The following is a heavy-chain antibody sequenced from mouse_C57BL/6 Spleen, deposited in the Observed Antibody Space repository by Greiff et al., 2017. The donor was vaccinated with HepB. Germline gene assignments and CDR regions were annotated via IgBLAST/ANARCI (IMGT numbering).Heavy chain of an antibody. CDR3: AKDDGAMDY. V-gene: IGHV5-17*01. CDR2: ISSGSSTN. Sequence: EVQLMESGGGLVKPGASLKLSCAASGFTFSDYGMHWVRQAPEKGLEWVAYISSGSSTNYYADTVKGRFTISRDNAKDTLFLQMTSLRSEDTAMYYCAKDDGAMDYWGQGTSVTVSS. D-gene: IGHD2-3*01. J-gene: IGHJ4*01. CDR1: GFTFSDYG.